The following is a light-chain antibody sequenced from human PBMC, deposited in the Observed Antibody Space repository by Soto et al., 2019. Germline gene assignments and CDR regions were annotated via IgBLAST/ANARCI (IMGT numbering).Light chain of an antibody. Sequence: QSALTQPASVSGSPGQSITISCTGTSSDVGGYNYVSWYQQHPDKAPKLLIYEVSSRPSGVSNRFSGSKSGNTASLTIYGLQAEDEADYYCSSYTNSGSVFGGGTKVTVL. CDR1: SSDVGGYNY. V-gene: IGLV2-14*01. CDR3: SSYTNSGSV. J-gene: IGLJ2*01. CDR2: EVS.